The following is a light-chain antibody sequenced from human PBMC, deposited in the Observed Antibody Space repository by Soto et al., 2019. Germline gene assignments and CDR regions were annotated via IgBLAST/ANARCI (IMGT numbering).Light chain of an antibody. CDR1: QGISTK. CDR3: QQYDNWPPIT. Sequence: EVVMTQSPATLSVSPGERATLSCRASQGISTKLAWYQQKPGQPPRLLINGASTRASGIPARFSGSGSGTEFTLTISSLQSEDFAVYYCQQYDNWPPITFGQGTRLEIK. CDR2: GAS. J-gene: IGKJ5*01. V-gene: IGKV3-15*01.